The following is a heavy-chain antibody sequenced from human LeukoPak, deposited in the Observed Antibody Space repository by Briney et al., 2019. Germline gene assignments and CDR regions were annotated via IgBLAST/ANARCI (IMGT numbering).Heavy chain of an antibody. J-gene: IGHJ5*02. CDR2: INPSGGST. CDR3: AREGDVDTATWHWFDP. V-gene: IGHV1-46*01. Sequence: ASVKVSCKASGYTFTSYYMHWVRQAPGQGLEWMGIINPSGGSTSYAQKFQGRVTMTRDTSTSTVYMELSSMRSEDTAVYYCAREGDVDTATWHWFDPWGQGTLVTVSS. CDR1: GYTFTSYY. D-gene: IGHD5-18*01.